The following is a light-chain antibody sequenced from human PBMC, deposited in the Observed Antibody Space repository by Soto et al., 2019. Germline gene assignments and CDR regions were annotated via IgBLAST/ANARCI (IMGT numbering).Light chain of an antibody. CDR3: XSXXTAAFT. J-gene: IGKJ3*01. Sequence: IQMTQSPSSLSASVGDRVTITCRASQDINNYLAWYQQRPGKVPTLLIYGASTLQSGVPSRFSGSGSGTDYTLTISSLQPEXXSTXXXXSXXTAAFTFGPGTKVDIK. CDR2: GAS. CDR1: QDINNY. V-gene: IGKV1-27*01.